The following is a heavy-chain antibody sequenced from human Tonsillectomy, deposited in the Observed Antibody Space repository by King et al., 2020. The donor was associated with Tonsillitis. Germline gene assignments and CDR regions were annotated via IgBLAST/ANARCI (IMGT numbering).Heavy chain of an antibody. CDR2: INPNSGDT. Sequence: VQLVQSGAEVKKPGASVKVSCKASRYNFNGYYLHWVRQAPGQGLEWLGWINPNSGDTNKAQKFQARVTMTWDTSISTAYMDLSRLRSDDTAVYYCARDSYCGGDCYSGLDAFDIWGQGTMVTVSS. CDR3: ARDSYCGGDCYSGLDAFDI. D-gene: IGHD2-21*01. J-gene: IGHJ3*02. V-gene: IGHV1-2*02. CDR1: RYNFNGYY.